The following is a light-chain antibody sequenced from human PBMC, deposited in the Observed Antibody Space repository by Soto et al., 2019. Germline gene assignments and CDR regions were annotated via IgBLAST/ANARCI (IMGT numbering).Light chain of an antibody. J-gene: IGKJ2*01. Sequence: EIVLTQSPGTLSLSPGERATLSCRASQGVSSSNLAWYCQKPGQAPRLLIYCASNRATGIPDRFSGSGSGTDFTLTISRVEPEDLAVYYCQQYGGSTMFTFGQGTKLEI. CDR1: QGVSSSN. V-gene: IGKV3-20*01. CDR3: QQYGGSTMFT. CDR2: CAS.